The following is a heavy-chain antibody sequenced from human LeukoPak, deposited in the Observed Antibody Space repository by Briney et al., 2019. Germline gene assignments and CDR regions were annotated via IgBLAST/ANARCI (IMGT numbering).Heavy chain of an antibody. V-gene: IGHV3-15*01. J-gene: IGHJ4*02. Sequence: PGGSPRLSCAASGFPFRSYWMHWVRQAPGKGLEWVGRIKSKTDGGTTDYAAPVKGRFTISRDGSKNTLYLQMNSLKTEDTAVYYCTTPITTADYWGQGTLVTVSS. CDR1: GFPFRSYW. CDR3: TTPITTADY. D-gene: IGHD1-1*01. CDR2: IKSKTDGGTT.